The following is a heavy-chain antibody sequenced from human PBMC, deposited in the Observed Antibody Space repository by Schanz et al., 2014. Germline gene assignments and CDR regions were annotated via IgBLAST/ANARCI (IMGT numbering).Heavy chain of an antibody. Sequence: VQLVESGGGLVQPGGSLRLSCAASGFTFRSYSMNWVRQAPGKGLEWISYISSTSRATYYADSVKGRFTISRDNAKNSLFLQMNSLRAEDTAVYYCAKHVRSLTGNDYWGQGTLVTVSS. D-gene: IGHD3-9*01. CDR3: AKHVRSLTGNDY. J-gene: IGHJ4*02. CDR1: GFTFRSYS. CDR2: ISSTSRAT. V-gene: IGHV3-48*01.